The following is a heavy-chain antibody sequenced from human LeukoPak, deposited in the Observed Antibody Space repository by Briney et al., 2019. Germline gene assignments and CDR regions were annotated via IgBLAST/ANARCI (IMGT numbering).Heavy chain of an antibody. J-gene: IGHJ4*02. CDR3: AKTAGSNWSFDY. V-gene: IGHV3-11*01. CDR1: GFTFSDYY. Sequence: GGSLRLSCAASGFTFSDYYMSWIRQAPGKGLEWVSYISSSGSTIYYADSVKGRFTISRDNAKNSLYLQMNSLRAEDAAVYYCAKTAGSNWSFDYWGQGTLVTVSS. CDR2: ISSSGSTI. D-gene: IGHD6-13*01.